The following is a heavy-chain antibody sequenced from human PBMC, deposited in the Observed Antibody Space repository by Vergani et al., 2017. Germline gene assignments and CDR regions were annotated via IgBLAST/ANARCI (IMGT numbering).Heavy chain of an antibody. Sequence: EVQLVESGGGLVKPGGSLRLSCAASGFTFSSYSMNWVRQAPGKGLEWVSSISSSSSYIYYADSVKGRFTISRDNAKNSLYLQMNSRRAEDTAVYYCAREQIAAWDMDVWGKGTTVTVSS. CDR2: ISSSSSYI. J-gene: IGHJ6*03. D-gene: IGHD6-6*01. CDR3: AREQIAAWDMDV. V-gene: IGHV3-21*01. CDR1: GFTFSSYS.